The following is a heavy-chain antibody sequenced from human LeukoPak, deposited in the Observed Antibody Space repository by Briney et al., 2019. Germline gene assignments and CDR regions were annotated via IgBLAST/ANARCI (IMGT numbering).Heavy chain of an antibody. D-gene: IGHD6-19*01. CDR1: GGSISSSSYY. Sequence: SDTLSLTCTVSGGSISSSSYYWGRIRQPPGKGLEWIGSIYYSGSTYYNPSLKSRVTISVDTSKNQFSLKLSSVTAADTAVYYCARHSPGAVAGTDYYYYYMDVWGKGTTVTVSS. J-gene: IGHJ6*03. V-gene: IGHV4-39*01. CDR2: IYYSGST. CDR3: ARHSPGAVAGTDYYYYYMDV.